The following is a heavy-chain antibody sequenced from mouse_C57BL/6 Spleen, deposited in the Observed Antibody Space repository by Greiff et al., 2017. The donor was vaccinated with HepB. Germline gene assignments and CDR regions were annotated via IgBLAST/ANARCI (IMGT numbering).Heavy chain of an antibody. CDR3: ARSDYGSSYPLESFAY. CDR1: GYAFSSYW. D-gene: IGHD1-1*01. J-gene: IGHJ3*01. CDR2: IYPGDGDT. Sequence: VQLQHSGAELVKPGASVKISCKASGYAFSSYWMNWVKQRPGKGLEWIGQIYPGDGDTNYNGKFKGKATLTADKSSSTAYMQLSSLTSEDSAVYFCARSDYGSSYPLESFAYWGQGTLVTVSA. V-gene: IGHV1-80*01.